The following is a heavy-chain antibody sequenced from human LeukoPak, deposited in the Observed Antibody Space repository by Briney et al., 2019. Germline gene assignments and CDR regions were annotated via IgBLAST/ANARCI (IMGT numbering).Heavy chain of an antibody. CDR3: ARDLGGWYFDY. CDR1: GFTFSSYS. J-gene: IGHJ4*02. V-gene: IGHV3-48*01. D-gene: IGHD2-15*01. CDR2: ISSSSSTI. Sequence: GGSLRLSCAASGFTFSSYSMNWVRQAPGKGLEWVSYISSSSSTIYYADSVKGRFTISRDNAKNSLYLQMNSLRAEDTAVYYCARDLGGWYFDYWGQGTLVTVSS.